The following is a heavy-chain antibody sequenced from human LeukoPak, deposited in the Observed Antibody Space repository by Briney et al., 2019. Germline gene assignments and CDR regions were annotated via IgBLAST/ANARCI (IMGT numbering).Heavy chain of an antibody. D-gene: IGHD3-10*01. J-gene: IGHJ4*02. CDR3: ARDYALWFGELPLFDY. CDR2: INWNGGST. CDR1: GFTFDDYG. V-gene: IGHV3-20*04. Sequence: RAGGSLRLSCAASGFTFDDYGMRWVRQAPGKGLEWVSGINWNGGSTGYADSVKGRFTISRDNAKNSLYLQMNSLRAEDTALYYCARDYALWFGELPLFDYWGQGTLVTVSS.